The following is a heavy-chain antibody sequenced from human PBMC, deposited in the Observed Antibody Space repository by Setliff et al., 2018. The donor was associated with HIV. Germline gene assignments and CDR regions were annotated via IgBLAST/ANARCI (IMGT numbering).Heavy chain of an antibody. D-gene: IGHD6-19*01. V-gene: IGHV1-24*01. CDR2: FDPEDGDT. J-gene: IGHJ4*02. CDR3: ATAKEHWLTEGGFDF. Sequence: GASVKVSCKVSGYTLTELTMHWVRQAPGKGLEWMGRFDPEDGDTLYAQRFQGRVTMTEDSSIDTAYMELGSLTSDDTAVYYCATAKEHWLTEGGFDFWGQGTLVTVSS. CDR1: GYTLTELT.